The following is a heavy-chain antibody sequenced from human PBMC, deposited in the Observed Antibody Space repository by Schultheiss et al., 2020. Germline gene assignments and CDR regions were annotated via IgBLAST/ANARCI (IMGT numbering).Heavy chain of an antibody. J-gene: IGHJ4*02. V-gene: IGHV4-59*12. D-gene: IGHD3-10*01. CDR3: ARESLLWFGEFDY. CDR2: IYYSGST. CDR1: GGSISSYY. Sequence: SETLSLTCTVSGGSISSYYWSWIRQPPGKGLEWIGYIYYSGSTNYNPSLKSRVTISVDTSKNQFSLKLSSVTAADTAVYYCARESLLWFGEFDYWGQGTLVTVSS.